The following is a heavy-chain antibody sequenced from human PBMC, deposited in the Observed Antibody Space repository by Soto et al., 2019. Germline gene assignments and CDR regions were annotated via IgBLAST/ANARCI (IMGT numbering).Heavy chain of an antibody. CDR1: GFIVSRSH. D-gene: IGHD7-27*01. V-gene: IGHV3-53*01. Sequence: EVQLVESGGGLTQPGGSLRLSCVVSGFIVSRSHMMWVRQAPGKGLEGVSVIYNHGQINYVDPVKGRFTIARDKSKNTIYLQMNSLKVEDTAVYYCVRVTGAERHWGQGALVTVSS. CDR2: IYNHGQI. CDR3: VRVTGAERH. J-gene: IGHJ4*02.